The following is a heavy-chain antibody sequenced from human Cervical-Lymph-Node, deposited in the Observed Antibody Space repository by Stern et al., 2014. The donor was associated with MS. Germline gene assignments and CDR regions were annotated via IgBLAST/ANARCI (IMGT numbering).Heavy chain of an antibody. J-gene: IGHJ4*02. V-gene: IGHV3-30*01. D-gene: IGHD7-27*01. CDR1: GFTFSSYA. CDR2: ISYDGSNK. Sequence: VQLEESGGGVVQPGRSLRLSCAASGFTFSSYAMHWVRQAPGKGLEWVAVISYDGSNKYYADSVKGRFTISRDNSKNTLYLQMNSRRAEDTAVYYCATGNWGLPDYWGQGTLVTVSS. CDR3: ATGNWGLPDY.